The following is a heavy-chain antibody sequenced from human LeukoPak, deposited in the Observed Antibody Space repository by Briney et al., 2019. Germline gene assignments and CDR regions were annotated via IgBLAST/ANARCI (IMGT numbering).Heavy chain of an antibody. CDR1: GGTFSSYA. D-gene: IGHD3-22*01. V-gene: IGHV1-69*01. CDR2: IIPIFGTA. J-gene: IGHJ6*03. Sequence: SVKVSCKASGGTFSSYAISWVRQAPGQGLEWMGGIIPIFGTANYAQKFQGRVTITADESTSTAYMELSSLRSEDTAVYYCARSITMIVVDNYYYYMDVWGKGTTVTVSS. CDR3: ARSITMIVVDNYYYYMDV.